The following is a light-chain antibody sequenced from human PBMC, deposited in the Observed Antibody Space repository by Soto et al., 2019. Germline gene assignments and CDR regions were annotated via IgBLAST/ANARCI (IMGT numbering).Light chain of an antibody. CDR2: EVT. CDR3: SSHTSGSIRV. V-gene: IGLV2-14*01. Sequence: QSALTQPASVSGSPGQSIAISCTGTSSDVGGYDYVSWYQQQPDKAPKLMIYEVTKRPSGVSNRFSGSKSGNTASLTISGLQAEDEADYYCSSHTSGSIRVFGTGTKLTVL. J-gene: IGLJ1*01. CDR1: SSDVGGYDY.